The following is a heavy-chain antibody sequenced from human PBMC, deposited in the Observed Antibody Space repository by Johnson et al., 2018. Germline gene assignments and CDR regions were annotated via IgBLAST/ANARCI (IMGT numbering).Heavy chain of an antibody. CDR2: ISYYGNNR. V-gene: IGHV3-30*03. CDR1: GFIFSNYG. D-gene: IGHD1-26*01. CDR3: ARSDYPNYYYYGLDV. J-gene: IGHJ6*02. Sequence: QVQLVQSGGGVVQPGRSLRLSCAASGFIFSNYGMHWVRQAPGKGLEWVTVISYYGNNRKCADSVKGRFTVSRDNSKNTLYLQINSLRPEDTAVYYCARSDYPNYYYYGLDVWGQGTTVTVSS.